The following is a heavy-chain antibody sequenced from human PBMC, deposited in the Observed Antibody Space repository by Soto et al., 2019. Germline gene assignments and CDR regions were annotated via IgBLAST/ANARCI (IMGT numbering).Heavy chain of an antibody. D-gene: IGHD3-22*01. CDR2: ISGSGGST. J-gene: IGHJ4*02. CDR1: GFTFSSYA. CDR3: ASLNYYDSSGYYYGGFDY. Sequence: PGGSLRLSCAASGFTFSSYAMGWVRQAPGKGLEWVSAISGSGGSTYYADSVKGRFTISRDNSKNTLYLQMNSLRAEDTAVYYCASLNYYDSSGYYYGGFDYWGQGTLVTVSS. V-gene: IGHV3-23*01.